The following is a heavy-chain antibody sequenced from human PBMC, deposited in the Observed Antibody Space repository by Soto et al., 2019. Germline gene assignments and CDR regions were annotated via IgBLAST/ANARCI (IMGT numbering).Heavy chain of an antibody. CDR1: GFTFSSYA. D-gene: IGHD3-10*01. J-gene: IGHJ6*02. CDR2: ISYDGSNK. V-gene: IGHV3-30-3*01. Sequence: PGGSLRLSCAASGFTFSSYAMHWVRQAPGKGLEWVAVISYDGSNKYYADSVKGRFTISRDNSKNTLYLQMNSLRAEDTAVYYCARTFGESWKNYYYYYGMDAWGQGTTVTVSS. CDR3: ARTFGESWKNYYYYYGMDA.